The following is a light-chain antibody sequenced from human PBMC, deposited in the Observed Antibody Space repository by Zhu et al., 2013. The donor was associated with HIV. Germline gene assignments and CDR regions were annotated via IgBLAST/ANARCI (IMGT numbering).Light chain of an antibody. CDR1: QSVSSSF. Sequence: EIVLTQSPGTLSLSPGERATLSCRASQSVSSSFLAWYQQKPGQAPRLLIYGSSSRATGIPDRFSGGGSGTDFTLTISGLEPEDFAVYYCQQYVSSPFTFGPGTKVDIK. V-gene: IGKV3-20*01. J-gene: IGKJ3*01. CDR2: GSS. CDR3: QQYVSSPFT.